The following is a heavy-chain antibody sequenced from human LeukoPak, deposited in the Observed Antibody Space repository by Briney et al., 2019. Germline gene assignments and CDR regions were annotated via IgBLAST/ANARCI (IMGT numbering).Heavy chain of an antibody. Sequence: GGSLRLSCAASGFTFSSYWMHWVRQAPGKGLMWVSRINSDGNSTNYADSVKGRFTISRDHAKNTLYLQMNSLRAEDTAVYYCARTSSVGYWGQGTLVTVSS. CDR3: ARTSSVGY. J-gene: IGHJ4*02. CDR2: INSDGNST. CDR1: GFTFSSYW. V-gene: IGHV3-74*01.